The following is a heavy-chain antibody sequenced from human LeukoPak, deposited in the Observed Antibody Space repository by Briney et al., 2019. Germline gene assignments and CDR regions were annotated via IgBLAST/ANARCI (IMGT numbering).Heavy chain of an antibody. J-gene: IGHJ4*02. CDR2: INHSGST. Sequence: SETLSLTCAVYGGSFSGYYWSWIRQPPGKGLEWIGEINHSGSTNYNPPLKSRVTISVDTSKNQFSLKLSSVTAADTAVYYCASEGIAAAGTHWGQGTLVTVSS. CDR1: GGSFSGYY. D-gene: IGHD6-13*01. V-gene: IGHV4-34*01. CDR3: ASEGIAAAGTH.